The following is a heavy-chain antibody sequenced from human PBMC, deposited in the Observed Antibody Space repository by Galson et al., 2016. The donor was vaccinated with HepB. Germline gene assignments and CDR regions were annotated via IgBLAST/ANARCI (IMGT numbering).Heavy chain of an antibody. CDR2: IYWDDDK. Sequence: PALVKPTQTLTLTCNFSGFSLRTSGVGVGWIRQPPGKALEWLALIYWDDDKRYSPSLKSRVTITKDTSKNQVVLTMTNMDPADTATDYCAHRPGGYVSGWFDPWGQGTLVTVSS. D-gene: IGHD3-22*01. J-gene: IGHJ5*02. CDR1: GFSLRTSGVG. V-gene: IGHV2-5*02. CDR3: AHRPGGYVSGWFDP.